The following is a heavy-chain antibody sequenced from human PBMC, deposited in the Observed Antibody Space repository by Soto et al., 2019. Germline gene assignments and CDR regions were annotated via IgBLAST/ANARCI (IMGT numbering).Heavy chain of an antibody. V-gene: IGHV1-69*01. CDR2: IIPIFGTA. D-gene: IGHD3-16*01. CDR1: GGTFSSYS. Sequence: QVQLVQSGAEVKKPGSSVKVSCKDSGGTFSSYSINWVRQAPGQGLEWMGGIIPIFGTANYAPKFQGRVTLTADEATITANMELSSLRNEDTAGYYCARPFQSWPGGWYFDLWGRGNLVTGSS. J-gene: IGHJ2*01. CDR3: ARPFQSWPGGWYFDL.